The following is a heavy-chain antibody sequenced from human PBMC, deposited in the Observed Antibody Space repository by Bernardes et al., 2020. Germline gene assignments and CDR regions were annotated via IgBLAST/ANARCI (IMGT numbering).Heavy chain of an antibody. CDR2: ISSSSSYI. V-gene: IGHV3-21*01. CDR3: ARDYDRNDVWDAFDI. CDR1: GFTFSSYS. D-gene: IGHD1-1*01. Sequence: GESLKISCAASGFTFSSYSMNWVRQAPGKGLEWVSSISSSSSYIYYADSVKGRFTISRDNAKNSLYLQMNSLRAEDTAVYYCARDYDRNDVWDAFDIWGQGTMVTVSS. J-gene: IGHJ3*02.